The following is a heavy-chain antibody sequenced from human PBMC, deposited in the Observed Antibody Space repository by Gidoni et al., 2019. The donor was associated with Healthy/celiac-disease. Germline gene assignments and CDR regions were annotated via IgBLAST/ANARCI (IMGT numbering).Heavy chain of an antibody. CDR3: ARGGYYYGSGSYYNVRYFDY. CDR2: ISSSSSTI. D-gene: IGHD3-10*01. V-gene: IGHV3-48*02. CDR1: GFTFSSYS. Sequence: EVQLVESGGGLVQPGGSLRLSCAASGFTFSSYSMNWVRQAPGKGLEWVSYISSSSSTIYYADSVKGRFTISRDNAKNSLYLQMNSLRDEDTAVYYCARGGYYYGSGSYYNVRYFDYWGQGTLVTVSS. J-gene: IGHJ4*02.